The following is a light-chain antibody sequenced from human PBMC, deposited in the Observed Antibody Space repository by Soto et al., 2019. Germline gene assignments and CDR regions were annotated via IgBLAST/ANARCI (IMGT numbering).Light chain of an antibody. CDR3: QQYNGYPWT. CDR2: DAS. Sequence: DIQMTQSPSTLSASVGDRVTIICRASQSINSWLAWYQQKPGMAPKLLIYDASSLESGVPSRFSGSGSGTDFTLTISGLQPDDFETYYYQQYNGYPWTFGRGTKVEIK. CDR1: QSINSW. V-gene: IGKV1-5*02. J-gene: IGKJ1*01.